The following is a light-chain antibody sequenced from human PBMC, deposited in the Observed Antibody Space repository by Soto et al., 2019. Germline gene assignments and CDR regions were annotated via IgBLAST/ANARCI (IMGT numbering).Light chain of an antibody. CDR3: SSYAGSKV. Sequence: QSALTQPPSASGSPGQSVTISCTGTSSDADSYNFVSWYQQYPGKAPKLMIYEVTKRPSGVPDRFSGSKSGNTASLTVSGLQAEDEADYYCSSYAGSKVFGGGTKVTVL. CDR1: SSDADSYNF. V-gene: IGLV2-8*01. J-gene: IGLJ3*02. CDR2: EVT.